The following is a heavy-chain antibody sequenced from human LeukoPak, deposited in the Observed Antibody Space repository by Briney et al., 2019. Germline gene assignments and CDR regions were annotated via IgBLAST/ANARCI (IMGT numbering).Heavy chain of an antibody. CDR3: ARDLGCIAARRALSSDAFDI. Sequence: SQTLSLTCTVSGGSISSVDYYWGWIRQPPGKGLEWIGYIYYSGSTYYNPSLKSRVTISVDTSKNQFSLKLSSVTAADTAVYYGARDLGCIAARRALSSDAFDIWGEGTMVTVSS. CDR1: GGSISSVDYY. J-gene: IGHJ3*02. V-gene: IGHV4-30-4*08. D-gene: IGHD6-6*01. CDR2: IYYSGST.